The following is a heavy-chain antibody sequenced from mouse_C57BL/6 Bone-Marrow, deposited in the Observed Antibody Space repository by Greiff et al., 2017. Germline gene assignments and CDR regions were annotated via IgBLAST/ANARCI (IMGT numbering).Heavy chain of an antibody. CDR1: GYTFTSYW. CDR3: TRILGRGEAMDY. CDR2: IYPGNSDT. Sequence: VQLQQSGTVLARPGASVKMSCKTSGYTFTSYWMHWVKQRPGQGLEWIGAIYPGNSDTSYNQKFKGKAKLTAVTSASTAYMELSSLTNEDSAVYYCTRILGRGEAMDYWGQGTSVTVSS. D-gene: IGHD4-1*01. J-gene: IGHJ4*01. V-gene: IGHV1-5*01.